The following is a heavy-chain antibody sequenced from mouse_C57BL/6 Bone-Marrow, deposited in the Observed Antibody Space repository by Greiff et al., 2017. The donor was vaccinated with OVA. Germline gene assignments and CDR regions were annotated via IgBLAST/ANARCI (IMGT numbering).Heavy chain of an antibody. D-gene: IGHD2-3*01. CDR1: GYTFTSYW. J-gene: IGHJ1*03. CDR3: ATPQRWTHWYFDV. Sequence: QVQLKQSGAELVKPGASVKLSCKASGYTFTSYWMHWVKQRPGRSLEWIGRIDPNSGGTKYNEKFKSKATLTVDKPSSTAYMQLSSLTSEDSAVDDCATPQRWTHWYFDVWGTGTTVTVSS. V-gene: IGHV1-72*01. CDR2: IDPNSGGT.